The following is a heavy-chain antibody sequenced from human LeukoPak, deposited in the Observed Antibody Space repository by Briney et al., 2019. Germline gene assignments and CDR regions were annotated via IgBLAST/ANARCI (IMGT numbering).Heavy chain of an antibody. D-gene: IGHD4-23*01. CDR3: ARRKDEVTATFDY. J-gene: IGHJ4*02. Sequence: PSETLSLTCTVSGGSVSSSLYYWGWIRQPPGKGLEWIGNIFSSGTTYYNQSFKSRVTISVDTSKNQFSLKVRGVTAADTAVYYCARRKDEVTATFDYWGQGILVTVSS. CDR1: GGSVSSSLYY. CDR2: IFSSGTT. V-gene: IGHV4-39*01.